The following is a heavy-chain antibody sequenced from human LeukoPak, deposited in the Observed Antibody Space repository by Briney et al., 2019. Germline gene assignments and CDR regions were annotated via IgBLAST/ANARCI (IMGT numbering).Heavy chain of an antibody. Sequence: SETLSLTCAVYGGSFSGYYWSWIRQPPGKGLEWIGEINHSGSTNYNPSLKSRVTISVDTSKNQFSLKLSSLTAADTAVYYCARGIAARPDDYYYYMDVWGKGTTVTVSS. CDR3: ARGIAARPDDYYYYMDV. V-gene: IGHV4-34*01. CDR2: INHSGST. D-gene: IGHD6-6*01. CDR1: GGSFSGYY. J-gene: IGHJ6*03.